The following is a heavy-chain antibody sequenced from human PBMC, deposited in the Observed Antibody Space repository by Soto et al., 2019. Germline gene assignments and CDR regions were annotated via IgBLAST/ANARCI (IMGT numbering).Heavy chain of an antibody. CDR3: AIHYVYDSGTYRRWLDS. D-gene: IGHD3-10*01. Sequence: SETLSLTCAVSGDSISSGTPWSWVRQSPGNGPEWMGEIYHSGITNYNPSLKSRVTISMDKAKNQFSLNLSSVTAADTAVYYCAIHYVYDSGTYRRWLDSLGQGTLVTVSS. V-gene: IGHV4-4*02. CDR2: IYHSGIT. J-gene: IGHJ5*01. CDR1: GDSISSGTP.